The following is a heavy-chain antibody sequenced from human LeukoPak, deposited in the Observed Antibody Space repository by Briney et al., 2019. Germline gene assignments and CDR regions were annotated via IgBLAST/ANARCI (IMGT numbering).Heavy chain of an antibody. CDR2: IYYRGDT. Sequence: KSSETLSLTCTVSGGSISSHYWSWIRQPPGKGLEWIGYIYYRGDTNYNPSLKSRVTISADTSKNHFSLKLRSVSAGDTAVYFCARDCSSTSCYAGWGWFDPWGQGTLVTVSS. J-gene: IGHJ5*02. V-gene: IGHV4-59*11. CDR1: GGSISSHY. CDR3: ARDCSSTSCYAGWGWFDP. D-gene: IGHD2-2*01.